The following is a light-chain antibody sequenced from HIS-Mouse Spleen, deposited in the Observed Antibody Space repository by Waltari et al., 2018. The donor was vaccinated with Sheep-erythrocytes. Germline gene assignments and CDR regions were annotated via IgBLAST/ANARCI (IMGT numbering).Light chain of an antibody. J-gene: IGLJ1*01. CDR2: DVS. Sequence: QSALTQPRSVSGSPGQSVTISCTGTSSDVGGYNYVSWYQQHPGKAPKLMIYDVSKRPSRVPNRFSGSKSGNTDSLTISGLQAEDEADYYCCSYAGSYNHVFATGTKVTVL. V-gene: IGLV2-11*01. CDR3: CSYAGSYNHV. CDR1: SSDVGGYNY.